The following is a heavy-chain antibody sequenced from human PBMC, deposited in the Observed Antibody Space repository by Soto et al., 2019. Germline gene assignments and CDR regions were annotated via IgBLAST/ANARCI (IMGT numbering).Heavy chain of an antibody. CDR3: AILNGYYFSTNCHDYYVMDL. CDR1: GGSVSSSSYS. J-gene: IGHJ6*02. D-gene: IGHD2-2*03. Sequence: SETLSLTCTVSGGSVSSSSYSWGWILHSPGKGLEWIGTIYSSENTYYNPSLLSRVTISVDTSKNEFSLRLSSVTAADTAVYYCAILNGYYFSTNCHDYYVMDLCGLGTTVTVSS. V-gene: IGHV4-39*01. CDR2: IYSSENT.